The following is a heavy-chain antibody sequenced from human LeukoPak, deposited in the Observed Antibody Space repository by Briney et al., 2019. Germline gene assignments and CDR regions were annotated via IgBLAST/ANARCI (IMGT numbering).Heavy chain of an antibody. CDR3: ARDLELRGD. V-gene: IGHV4-61*02. J-gene: IGHJ4*02. Sequence: SQTLSVTCTVSDGSISSGSDYWGWIRQPAGKGLEWIGRIYSSGSTNYNPSLKSRVTISVDTSKNQFSLKLSSVTAADTAVYYCARDLELRGDWGQGTLVTVSS. CDR2: IYSSGST. CDR1: DGSISSGSDY. D-gene: IGHD1-7*01.